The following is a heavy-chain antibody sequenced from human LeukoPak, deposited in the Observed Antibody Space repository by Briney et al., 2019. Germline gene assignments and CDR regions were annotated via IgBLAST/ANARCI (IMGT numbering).Heavy chain of an antibody. CDR1: EYPFTNSE. V-gene: IGHV1-2*02. D-gene: IGHD2-2*01. Sequence: ASVKVSCKASEYPFTNSEINWVRQASGQGLEWMGWINPNSGDTNYAQKFQGRVTMTRDTSISTAYVELSGLRSDDTAVYSCAREGYCSVTSCPTDYWGQGSLVTVSS. J-gene: IGHJ4*02. CDR3: AREGYCSVTSCPTDY. CDR2: INPNSGDT.